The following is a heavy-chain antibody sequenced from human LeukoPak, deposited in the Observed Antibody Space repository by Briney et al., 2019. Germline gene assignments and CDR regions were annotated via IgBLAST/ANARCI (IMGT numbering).Heavy chain of an antibody. CDR2: IYTSGST. J-gene: IGHJ4*02. CDR3: SRGYSYGAFFDY. V-gene: IGHV4-4*07. CDR1: GGSISSYY. D-gene: IGHD5-18*01. Sequence: SETLSLTCTVSGGSISSYYWSWIRQPAGKGLEWIGRIYTSGSTNYNPSLKSRVTMSVDTSKNQFSLKLSSVTAADTAVYYCSRGYSYGAFFDYWGQGTLVTVSS.